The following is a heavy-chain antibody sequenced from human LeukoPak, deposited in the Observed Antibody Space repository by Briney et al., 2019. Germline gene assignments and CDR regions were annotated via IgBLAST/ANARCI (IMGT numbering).Heavy chain of an antibody. V-gene: IGHV3-7*01. CDR1: GFTFSSSW. CDR2: IREDGSEK. J-gene: IGHJ4*02. D-gene: IGHD2-8*01. CDR3: ARGPTNGQAFDY. Sequence: GGFLRLSCAASGFTFSSSWMTWVRQAPGKGREGGASIREDGSEKTSVDSVRGRFTISRDNPKNSLYLQMHSLRAEDTAVYYCARGPTNGQAFDYWGQGTLVSVSS.